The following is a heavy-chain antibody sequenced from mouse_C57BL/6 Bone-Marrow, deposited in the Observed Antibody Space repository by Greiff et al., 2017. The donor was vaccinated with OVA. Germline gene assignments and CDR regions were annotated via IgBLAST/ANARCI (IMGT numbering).Heavy chain of an antibody. CDR3: TTGDGPYAMDY. Sequence: VQLKQSGAELVRPGASVKLSCTASGFNIKDDYMHWVKQRPEQGLEWIGWIDPENGDTEYASKFQGKATITADTSSNTAYLQLSSLTSEDTAVYYCTTGDGPYAMDYWGQGTSVTVSS. J-gene: IGHJ4*01. CDR2: IDPENGDT. V-gene: IGHV14-4*01. D-gene: IGHD2-3*01. CDR1: GFNIKDDY.